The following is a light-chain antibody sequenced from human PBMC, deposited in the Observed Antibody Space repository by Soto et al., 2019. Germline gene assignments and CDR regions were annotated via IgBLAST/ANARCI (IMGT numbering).Light chain of an antibody. CDR1: QSISSY. CDR3: QRSYISPST. V-gene: IGKV1-39*01. CDR2: AAS. J-gene: IGKJ1*01. Sequence: DIQMTQSPTSLSASVRDRVTITCRASQSISSYLNWYQQKPGKAPKLLIYAASSLQSGVPSRFSGSGSGTDFTLTISSLQPEDFATCYCQRSYISPSTFGQGTKVDIK.